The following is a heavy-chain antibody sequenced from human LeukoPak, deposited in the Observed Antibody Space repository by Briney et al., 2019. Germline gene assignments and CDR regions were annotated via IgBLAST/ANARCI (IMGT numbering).Heavy chain of an antibody. CDR2: INAGNGNT. Sequence: ASVKVSCKASGYTFTSYAMHWVRQAPGQRLEWMGWINAGNGNTKYSQKFQGRVTITADESTSTAYMELSSLRSEDTAVYYCASVMAYCGGDCYAYYFDYWGQGTLVTVSS. CDR3: ASVMAYCGGDCYAYYFDY. J-gene: IGHJ4*02. CDR1: GYTFTSYA. D-gene: IGHD2-21*02. V-gene: IGHV1-3*01.